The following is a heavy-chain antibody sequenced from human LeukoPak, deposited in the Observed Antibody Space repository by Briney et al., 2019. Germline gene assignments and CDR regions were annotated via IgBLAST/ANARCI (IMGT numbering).Heavy chain of an antibody. CDR2: IITIFGRA. Sequence: GASVTVTFKASGGTFTSYAISWVRQAHGQGLEWVGVIITIFGRANYAQKFQGRVTITADESTSTASMELSSLRSEDTSVYYCARGRNILVVPAATPPYFDYWGQGTLVTVSS. J-gene: IGHJ4*02. D-gene: IGHD2-2*01. CDR1: GGTFTSYA. CDR3: ARGRNILVVPAATPPYFDY. V-gene: IGHV1-69*01.